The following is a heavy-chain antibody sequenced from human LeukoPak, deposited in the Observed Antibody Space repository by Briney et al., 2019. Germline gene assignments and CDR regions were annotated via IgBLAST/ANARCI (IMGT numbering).Heavy chain of an antibody. D-gene: IGHD3-3*01. J-gene: IGHJ3*02. CDR2: ISGSGGST. V-gene: IGHV3-23*01. Sequence: PGGSLRLSCAASGFTFSSYAMIWVRQAPGTGLEWVSGISGSGGSTFYADSLKGRFTISRDNAKNSLYLQMNSLRAEDTAVYYCARSASPPDYDFWSPDAFDIWGQGTMVTVSS. CDR3: ARSASPPDYDFWSPDAFDI. CDR1: GFTFSSYA.